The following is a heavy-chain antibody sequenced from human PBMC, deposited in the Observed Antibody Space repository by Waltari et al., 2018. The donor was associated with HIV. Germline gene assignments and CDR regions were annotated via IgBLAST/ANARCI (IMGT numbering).Heavy chain of an antibody. CDR1: GSTFRSYA. CDR3: AKDEAGAGSPEVWFDP. J-gene: IGHJ5*02. Sequence: EMQLLESGGGLVQPGGSLRLSCAASGSTFRSYAIPWVRQAPGKGLEWVSGISDSTGRTYYGDSVKGRFTISRDNSKNTLYLQMSSLRVEDTAIYYCAKDEAGAGSPEVWFDPWGQGTLVTVSS. CDR2: ISDSTGRT. D-gene: IGHD6-13*01. V-gene: IGHV3-23*01.